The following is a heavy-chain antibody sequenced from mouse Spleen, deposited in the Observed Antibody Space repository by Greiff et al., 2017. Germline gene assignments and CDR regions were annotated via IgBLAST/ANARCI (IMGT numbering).Heavy chain of an antibody. D-gene: IGHD1-1*01. CDR2: INPNNGGT. CDR1: GYTFTDYN. J-gene: IGHJ2*01. CDR3: ARKGNYYGSSFFDY. Sequence: EVQLVESGPELVKPGASVKIPCKASGYTFTDYNMDWVKQSHGKSLEWIGDINPNNGGTIYNQKFKGKATLTVDKSSSTAYMELRSLTSEDTAVYYCARKGNYYGSSFFDYWGQGTTLTVSS. V-gene: IGHV1-18*01.